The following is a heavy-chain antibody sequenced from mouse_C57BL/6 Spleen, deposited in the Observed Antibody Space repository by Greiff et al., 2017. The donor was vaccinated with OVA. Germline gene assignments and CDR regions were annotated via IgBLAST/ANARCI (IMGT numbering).Heavy chain of an antibody. CDR3: AREEFIITVVATWDYFDY. D-gene: IGHD1-1*01. J-gene: IGHJ2*01. CDR1: GYTFTDYY. CDR2: INPNNGGT. Sequence: EVQLQQSGPELVKPGASVKISCKASGYTFTDYYMNWVKQSHGKSLEWIGDINPNNGGTSYNQKFKGKATLTVDKSSSTAYMELRSLTSEDSAVYYCAREEFIITVVATWDYFDYWGQGTTLTVSS. V-gene: IGHV1-26*01.